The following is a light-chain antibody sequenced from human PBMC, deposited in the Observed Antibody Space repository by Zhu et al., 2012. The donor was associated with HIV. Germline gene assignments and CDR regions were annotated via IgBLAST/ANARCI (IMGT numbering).Light chain of an antibody. V-gene: IGKV1-9*01. CDR3: QQLINYPLT. CDR2: IAS. Sequence: DIQLTQSPSFLSASIGDRVTITCRASQGISSYLAWYQQKPGKAPKLLIYIASTLQSGVPSRFSGSGSGTEFTLTINSLRPEDSATHYCQQLINYPLTFGGGTKVEIE. J-gene: IGKJ4*01. CDR1: QGISSY.